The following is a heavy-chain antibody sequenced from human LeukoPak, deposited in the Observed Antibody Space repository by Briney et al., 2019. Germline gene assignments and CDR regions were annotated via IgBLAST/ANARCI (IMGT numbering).Heavy chain of an antibody. CDR2: INPSGGST. CDR1: GYTFTSYY. J-gene: IGHJ4*02. Sequence: WASVKVSCKASGYTFTSYYIHWVRQAPGQGLEWMGIINPSGGSTSYAQKFQGRVTMTRDMSTSTVYMELSSLRSEDTAVYYCARDRAKQLGHFDYWGQGTLVTVSS. CDR3: ARDRAKQLGHFDY. V-gene: IGHV1-46*01. D-gene: IGHD6-6*01.